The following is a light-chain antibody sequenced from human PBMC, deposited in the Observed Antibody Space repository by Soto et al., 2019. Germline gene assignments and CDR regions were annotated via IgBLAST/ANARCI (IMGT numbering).Light chain of an antibody. Sequence: DIVMTQSPLSLPVTPGEPASISCRSSQSLLHSNGYNYLDWYLQKPGQSPQLLIYLGSNRASGVPDRFSGRGSGTEFTLKISRVEAEDVGVYYCMQALQTPPYTFGQGTKLEIK. CDR1: QSLLHSNGYNY. CDR2: LGS. J-gene: IGKJ2*01. CDR3: MQALQTPPYT. V-gene: IGKV2-28*01.